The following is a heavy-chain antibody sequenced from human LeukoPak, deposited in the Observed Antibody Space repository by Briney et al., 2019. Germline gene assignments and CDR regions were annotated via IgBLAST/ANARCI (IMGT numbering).Heavy chain of an antibody. J-gene: IGHJ4*02. CDR1: GYTFTSYY. CDR2: INPSGGST. D-gene: IGHD3-10*01. CDR3: ARGPMVRRVINKFLVY. V-gene: IGHV1-46*01. Sequence: ASVKVSCKASGYTFTSYYMHWVRQAPGQGLEWMGIINPSGGSTSYAQKFQGRVTMTRDTSTSTVYMELSSLRSEDTAVYYCARGPMVRRVINKFLVYWGQGTLVTVSS.